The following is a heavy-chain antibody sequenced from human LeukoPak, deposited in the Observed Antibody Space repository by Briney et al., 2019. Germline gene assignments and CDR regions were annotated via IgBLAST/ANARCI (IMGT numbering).Heavy chain of an antibody. CDR1: GGSISSGSYY. CDR2: IYTSGST. Sequence: SQTLSLACTVSGGSISSGSYYWSWIRQPAGKGLEWIGRIYTSGSTNYNPSLKSRVTISVDTSKNQFSLKLSSVTAADTAVYYCARXXXXXXXXXXDXWGQXTMVTVSS. V-gene: IGHV4-61*02. J-gene: IGHJ3*01. CDR3: ARXXXXXXXXXXDX.